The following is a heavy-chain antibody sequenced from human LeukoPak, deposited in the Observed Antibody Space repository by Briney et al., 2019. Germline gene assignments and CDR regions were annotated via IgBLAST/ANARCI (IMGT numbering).Heavy chain of an antibody. D-gene: IGHD5-18*01. V-gene: IGHV1-8*03. J-gene: IGHJ6*03. Sequence: ASVKVSCKSSGYTFTSYEINWVRQATGQGHGRMGWLNTNSGKTGYAQKFQCRVTITRNTSISTAYMELSSLRSEDTAVYYCARGTLDTAMVHYYYYYYMDVWGKGTTVTVSS. CDR3: ARGTLDTAMVHYYYYYYMDV. CDR1: GYTFTSYE. CDR2: LNTNSGKT.